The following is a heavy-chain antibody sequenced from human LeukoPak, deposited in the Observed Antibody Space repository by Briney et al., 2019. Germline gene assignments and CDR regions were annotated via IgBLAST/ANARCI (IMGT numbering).Heavy chain of an antibody. CDR3: AKDNDYGDYLADY. CDR1: GFTFSSYA. CDR2: ISGSGTST. Sequence: GGSLRLSCTASGFTFSSYAMSWVRQGPGKGLEWVSAISGSGTSTYYADSMRGRFTISRDNSKNTLYLQMNSLRAEDTAVYYCAKDNDYGDYLADYWAREPWSPSPQ. V-gene: IGHV3-23*01. D-gene: IGHD4-17*01. J-gene: IGHJ4*02.